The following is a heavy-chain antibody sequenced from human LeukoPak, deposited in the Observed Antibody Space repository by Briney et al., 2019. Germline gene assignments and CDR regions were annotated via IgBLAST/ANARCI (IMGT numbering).Heavy chain of an antibody. D-gene: IGHD3-10*01. V-gene: IGHV3-23*01. Sequence: PGGSLRLSCAASGFTFSSYAMSWVRQAPGKGLEWVSAISGSGGSTYYADSVKGRFTISRDNSKNTLYLQMNSLRAEDTAVYYCAKNELLWFGELSVDAFDIWGQGTMVTVSS. CDR1: GFTFSSYA. J-gene: IGHJ3*02. CDR3: AKNELLWFGELSVDAFDI. CDR2: ISGSGGST.